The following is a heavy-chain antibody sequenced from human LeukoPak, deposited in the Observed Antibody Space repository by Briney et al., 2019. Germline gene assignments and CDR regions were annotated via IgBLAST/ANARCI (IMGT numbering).Heavy chain of an antibody. Sequence: ASVKVSCKTSGYSVSDYYMHWVRQAPGQGLEWMGWINPNTGGTKYAQEFQGRVTMTGDTSLSIVQMELRSLTADDTAMYYCATTVPGYGALDVWGQGTMVTVSS. D-gene: IGHD3-9*01. J-gene: IGHJ3*01. CDR2: INPNTGGT. CDR1: GYSVSDYY. CDR3: ATTVPGYGALDV. V-gene: IGHV1-2*02.